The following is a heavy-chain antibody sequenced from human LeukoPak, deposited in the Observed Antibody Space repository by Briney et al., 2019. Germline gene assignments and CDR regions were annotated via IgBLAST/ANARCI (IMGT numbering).Heavy chain of an antibody. D-gene: IGHD6-13*01. CDR1: GYSFTSYW. CDR2: IYPGDSDT. J-gene: IGHJ4*02. CDR3: ARHHSSSFGEVVDY. Sequence: GESLKISCKGSGYSFTSYWIGWVRQMPGKGLEWMGIIYPGDSDTRYSPSFQGQVTISADKSISTAYLQWNSRKASDTAMYCCARHHSSSFGEVVDYWGQGTLLTVSS. V-gene: IGHV5-51*01.